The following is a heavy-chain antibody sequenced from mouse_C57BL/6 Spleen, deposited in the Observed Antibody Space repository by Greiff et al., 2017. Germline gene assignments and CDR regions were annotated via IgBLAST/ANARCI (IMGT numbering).Heavy chain of an antibody. CDR2: INPSNGGT. Sequence: QVQLQQPGTELVKPGASVKLSCKASGYTFTSYWMNWVKQRPGQGLEWIGNINPSNGGTNYNEKFKSKDTLTVDKSSSTAYMQLSSLTSEDSAVYYGADYYYGSSPFDVWGTGTTVTVSS. CDR3: ADYYYGSSPFDV. CDR1: GYTFTSYW. D-gene: IGHD1-1*01. J-gene: IGHJ1*03. V-gene: IGHV1-53*01.